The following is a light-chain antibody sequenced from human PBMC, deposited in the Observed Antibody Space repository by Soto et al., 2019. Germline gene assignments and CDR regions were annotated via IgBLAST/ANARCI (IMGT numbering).Light chain of an antibody. V-gene: IGKV1-5*01. Sequence: DCQMNHSTSTLSATVGDRVTSTCRASQSISSWLAWYQQKPGKAPKLLIYDASSLESGVPSRFSGSESGAEFTLTISSVQPEDFATYYCQQLHSHPITLGQGTRLEIK. CDR3: QQLHSHPIT. CDR2: DAS. CDR1: QSISSW. J-gene: IGKJ5*01.